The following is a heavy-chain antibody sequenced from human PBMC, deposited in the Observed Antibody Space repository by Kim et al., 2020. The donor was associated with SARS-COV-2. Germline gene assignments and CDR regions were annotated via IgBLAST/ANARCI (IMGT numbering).Heavy chain of an antibody. CDR1: GFTFSSYS. D-gene: IGHD7-27*01. CDR2: ISSSSSTI. V-gene: IGHV3-48*04. CDR3: ARDIHWATHWGGSLYYYYYYGMDV. Sequence: GGSLRLSCAASGFTFSSYSMNWVRQAPGKGLEWVSYISSSSSTIYYADSVKGRFTISRDNTKNSLYLQMNSLRAEDTAVYYCARDIHWATHWGGSLYYYYYYGMDVWGQGTTVTVSS. J-gene: IGHJ6*02.